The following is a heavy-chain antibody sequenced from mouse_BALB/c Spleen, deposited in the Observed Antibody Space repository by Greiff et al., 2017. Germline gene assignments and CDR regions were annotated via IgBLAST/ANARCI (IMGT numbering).Heavy chain of an antibody. V-gene: IGHV7-3*02. D-gene: IGHD1-1*01. CDR1: GFTFTDYY. CDR3: ARDGDYYGSSPAWFAY. J-gene: IGHJ3*01. Sequence: EVKLQESGGGLVQPGGSLRLSCATSGFTFTDYYMSWVRQPPGKALEWLGFIRNKANGYTTEYSASVKGRFTISRDNSQSILYLQMNTLRAEDSATYYCARDGDYYGSSPAWFAYWGQGTLVTVSA. CDR2: IRNKANGYTT.